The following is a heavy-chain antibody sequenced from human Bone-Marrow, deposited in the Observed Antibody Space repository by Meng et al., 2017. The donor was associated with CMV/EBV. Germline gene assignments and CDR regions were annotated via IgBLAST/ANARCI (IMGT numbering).Heavy chain of an antibody. J-gene: IGHJ6*02. Sequence: GGSLRLSCAASGFTFSSYAMHWVRQAPGKGLEWVAVISYDGSNKYYADSVKGRFTISRDNSKNTLYLQMNSLRAEDTAVYYCARDRGRRRTLERGGGMDVLGQGTKVTVSS. D-gene: IGHD1-1*01. CDR3: ARDRGRRRTLERGGGMDV. CDR1: GFTFSSYA. CDR2: ISYDGSNK. V-gene: IGHV3-30*04.